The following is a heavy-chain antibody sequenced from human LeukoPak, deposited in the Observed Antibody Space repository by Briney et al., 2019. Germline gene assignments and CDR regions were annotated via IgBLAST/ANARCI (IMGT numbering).Heavy chain of an antibody. Sequence: SETLSLTCTVSGGSINSRSYYWGWIRQPPGKGLEWIGSVYYGGTTYYNPSLKSRVTISEDTSKNQFSLKLSSVTAADTAGYYCARRATTVTTGYYYYYMDVWGKGTTVTVSS. V-gene: IGHV4-39*01. J-gene: IGHJ6*03. CDR1: GGSINSRSYY. D-gene: IGHD4-17*01. CDR3: ARRATTVTTGYYYYYMDV. CDR2: VYYGGTT.